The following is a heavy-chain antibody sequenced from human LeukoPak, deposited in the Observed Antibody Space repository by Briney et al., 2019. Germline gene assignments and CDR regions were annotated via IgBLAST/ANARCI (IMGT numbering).Heavy chain of an antibody. Sequence: PGGSLRLSCAASGFTSSSYGMHWVRQAPGKGLEWVAVISYDGSNKYYADSVKGRFTISRDNSKNTLYLQMNSLRAEDTAVYYCARIYYYDSSGYYPRFYDAFDIWGQGTMVTVSS. V-gene: IGHV3-30*03. CDR1: GFTSSSYG. CDR2: ISYDGSNK. J-gene: IGHJ3*02. D-gene: IGHD3-22*01. CDR3: ARIYYYDSSGYYPRFYDAFDI.